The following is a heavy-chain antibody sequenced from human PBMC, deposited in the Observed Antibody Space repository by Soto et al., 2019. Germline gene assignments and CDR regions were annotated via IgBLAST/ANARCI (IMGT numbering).Heavy chain of an antibody. CDR1: GYSFNTYW. D-gene: IGHD3-22*01. Sequence: GESLKISCKASGYSFNTYWIGWVRQLPGKGLEWMGIIYPDDSDTRYSPSFQGQVTISADKFFTTVYLQWNSLEASDTAIYYCARPGYYDSSGFFNFDHWGQGTLVTSPQ. V-gene: IGHV5-51*01. CDR2: IYPDDSDT. CDR3: ARPGYYDSSGFFNFDH. J-gene: IGHJ4*02.